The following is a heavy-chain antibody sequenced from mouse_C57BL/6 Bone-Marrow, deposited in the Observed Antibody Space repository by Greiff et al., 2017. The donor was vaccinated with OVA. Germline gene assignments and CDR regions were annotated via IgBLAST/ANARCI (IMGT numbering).Heavy chain of an antibody. CDR3: ARHEGRSLAAWFAY. CDR1: GYTFTEYT. Sequence: QVHVKQSGAELVKPGASVKLSCKASGYTFTEYTIHWVKQRSGQGLEWIGWFYPGSGSIKYNEKFKDKATLTADKSSSTVYMELSRLTSEDSAVYCCARHEGRSLAAWFAYWGQGTLVTVSA. V-gene: IGHV1-62-2*01. J-gene: IGHJ3*01. D-gene: IGHD4-1*01. CDR2: FYPGSGSI.